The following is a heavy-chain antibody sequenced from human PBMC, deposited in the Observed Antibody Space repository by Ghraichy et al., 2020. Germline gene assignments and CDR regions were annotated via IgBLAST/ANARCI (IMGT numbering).Heavy chain of an antibody. V-gene: IGHV4-34*01. J-gene: IGHJ6*02. CDR1: GGSFSGYY. CDR3: ARGWYYGSGSYLRDYYYYGMDV. D-gene: IGHD3-10*01. Sequence: SQTLSLTCAVYGGSFSGYYWSWIRQPPGKGLEWIGEINHSGSTNYNPSLKSRVTISVDTSKNQFSLKLSSVTAADTAVYYCARGWYYGSGSYLRDYYYYGMDVWGQGTTVTVSS. CDR2: INHSGST.